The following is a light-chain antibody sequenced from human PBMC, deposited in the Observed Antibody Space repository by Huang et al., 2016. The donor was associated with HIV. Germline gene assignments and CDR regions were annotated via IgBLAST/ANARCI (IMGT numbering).Light chain of an antibody. V-gene: IGKV3-15*01. Sequence: EIVMTQSPATLSVSPGERVTLSCRASQSIRSNLAWYQQKPGQAPRLLIYGASTRATGVPATFSGSGSGTEFTLIISSLQSEDSAVYCCQQCYNWPYTFGQGTKLEIK. CDR1: QSIRSN. J-gene: IGKJ2*01. CDR3: QQCYNWPYT. CDR2: GAS.